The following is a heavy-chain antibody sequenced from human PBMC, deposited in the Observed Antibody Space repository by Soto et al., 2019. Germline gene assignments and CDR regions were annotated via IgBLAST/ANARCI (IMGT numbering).Heavy chain of an antibody. D-gene: IGHD5-12*01. J-gene: IGHJ4*02. CDR2: IYYSGST. CDR1: GGSISSYY. V-gene: IGHV4-59*01. Sequence: WETLSLTCTVSGGSISSYYWSWIRQPPGKGLEWIGYIYYSGSTNYNPSLKSRVTISVDTSKNQFSLKLSSVTAADTAVYYCARADIVATIAFDYWGQGTLVTVSS. CDR3: ARADIVATIAFDY.